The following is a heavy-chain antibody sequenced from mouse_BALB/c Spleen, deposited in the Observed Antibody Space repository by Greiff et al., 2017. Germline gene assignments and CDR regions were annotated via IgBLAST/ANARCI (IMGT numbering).Heavy chain of an antibody. J-gene: IGHJ4*01. CDR2: IYPSDSYT. D-gene: IGHD2-14*01. CDR1: GYTFTSYW. V-gene: IGHV1-69*02. CDR3: TRHRYDGYAVDY. Sequence: QVQLKQPGAELVRPGASVKLSCKASGYTFTSYWINWVKQRPGQGLEWIGNIYPSDSYTNYNQKFKDKATLTVDKSSSTAYMQLSSPTSEDSAVYYCTRHRYDGYAVDYWGQGTSVTVSS.